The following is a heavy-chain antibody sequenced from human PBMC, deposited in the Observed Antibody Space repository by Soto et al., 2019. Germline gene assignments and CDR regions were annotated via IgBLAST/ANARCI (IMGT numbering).Heavy chain of an antibody. V-gene: IGHV4-59*01. CDR2: IYDDGSA. D-gene: IGHD2-15*01. J-gene: IGHJ5*02. CDR3: ARDKYCSGGSCRKNWFDP. CDR1: GGSISSSY. Sequence: SETLSLTCTVSGGSISSSYWSWIRQPPGKGLEWLAYIYDDGSANYNPSLKSRATISLDMSKNQFSLKLTSVTAADTAAYYCARDKYCSGGSCRKNWFDPWGQGTLVTVSS.